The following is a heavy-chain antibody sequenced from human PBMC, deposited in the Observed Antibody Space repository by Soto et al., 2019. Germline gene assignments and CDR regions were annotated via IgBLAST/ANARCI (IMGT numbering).Heavy chain of an antibody. V-gene: IGHV3-23*01. J-gene: IGHJ4*02. CDR2: ISGSGGST. Sequence: GGSLRLSCAASGFTFSSYAMSWVRQAQGKGLEWVSAISGSGGSTYYADSVKGRFTISRDNSKNTLYLQMNSLRAEDTAVYYCAKGAGGYCSGGSCLGYWGQGTLVTVSS. D-gene: IGHD2-15*01. CDR3: AKGAGGYCSGGSCLGY. CDR1: GFTFSSYA.